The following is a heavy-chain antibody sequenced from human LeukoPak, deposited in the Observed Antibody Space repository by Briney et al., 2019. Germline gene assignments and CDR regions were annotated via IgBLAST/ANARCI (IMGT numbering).Heavy chain of an antibody. CDR1: GGSISSGSYY. D-gene: IGHD6-6*01. Sequence: SSETLSLTCTVSGGSISSGSYYRSWIRQPAGKGLEWIGRIYTSGSTNYNPSLKSRVTISVDTSKNQFSLKLSSVTAADTAVYYCARDVHGSSEEWFDPWGQGTLVTVSS. CDR3: ARDVHGSSEEWFDP. CDR2: IYTSGST. V-gene: IGHV4-61*02. J-gene: IGHJ5*02.